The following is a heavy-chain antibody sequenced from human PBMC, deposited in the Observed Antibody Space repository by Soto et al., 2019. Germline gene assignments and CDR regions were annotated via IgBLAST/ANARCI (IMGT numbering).Heavy chain of an antibody. D-gene: IGHD1-26*01. CDR1: GFTCGSYA. J-gene: IGHJ4*02. V-gene: IGHV3-23*01. CDR3: AQFVSLPVSVSFDY. Sequence: EVPLFESGGGLVQPGGSLRLSCAASGFTCGSYAMKWVRQPPGKGLELLSTITDTGSHTYDADSVAGRFPTSSDNSTSTLYLQMSSLRAEHTAVYYCAQFVSLPVSVSFDYWGQGILVTVPS. CDR2: ITDTGSHT.